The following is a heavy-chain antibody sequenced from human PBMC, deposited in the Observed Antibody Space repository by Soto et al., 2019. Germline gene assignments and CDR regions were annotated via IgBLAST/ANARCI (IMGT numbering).Heavy chain of an antibody. CDR3: AREDDVSDYYYGMDV. J-gene: IGHJ6*02. CDR2: ISYDGSNK. Sequence: XGSLRLSCPASGFTFGSCAMDWVRQAPGKGLEWVAVISYDGSNKYYADSVKGRFTISRDNSKNTLYLQMNRLRAQDTAVYYCAREDDVSDYYYGMDVWGQGTTVTVSS. D-gene: IGHD3-10*02. CDR1: GFTFGSCA. V-gene: IGHV3-30-3*01.